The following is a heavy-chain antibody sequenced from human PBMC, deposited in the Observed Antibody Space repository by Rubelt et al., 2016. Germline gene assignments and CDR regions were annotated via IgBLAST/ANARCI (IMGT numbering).Heavy chain of an antibody. J-gene: IGHJ5*02. V-gene: IGHV1-2*02. CDR3: ARDSIAKGVAAGTDWFDP. CDR1: GYTFTGYY. CDR2: INPNSGGT. D-gene: IGHD6-13*01. Sequence: GAEVKKPGASVKVSCKASGYTFTGYYMHWVRQAPGQGLEWMGWINPNSGGTNYAQKFQGRVTMTRDTSISTAYMELSRLRSDDTAVYYCARDSIAKGVAAGTDWFDPWGQGTLVTVSS.